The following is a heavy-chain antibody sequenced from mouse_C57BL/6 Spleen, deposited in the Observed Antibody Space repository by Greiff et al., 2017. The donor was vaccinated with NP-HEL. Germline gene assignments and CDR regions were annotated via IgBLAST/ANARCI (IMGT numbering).Heavy chain of an antibody. V-gene: IGHV1-53*01. J-gene: IGHJ1*03. Sequence: QVQLQQPGTELVKPGASVKLSCKASGYTFTSYWMHWVKQRPGQGLEWIGNINPSNGGTNYNEKFKSKATLTVDKSSSTAYMQLSSLTSEDSAVYYCARDHYGSSYEYFDVWGTGTTVTVSS. CDR2: INPSNGGT. D-gene: IGHD1-1*01. CDR1: GYTFTSYW. CDR3: ARDHYGSSYEYFDV.